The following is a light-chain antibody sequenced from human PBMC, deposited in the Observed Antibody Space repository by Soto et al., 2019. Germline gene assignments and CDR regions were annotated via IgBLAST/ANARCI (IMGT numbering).Light chain of an antibody. CDR3: QQSSNWPWT. J-gene: IGKJ1*01. CDR1: QSVSSY. Sequence: EIVMTQSPATLSLSPGERATLSCRASQSVSSYLAWYQQKPGQAPRLLIYDASNRATGIPARFSGSGSGTDFTLTISSLGPDDVAFYYCQQSSNWPWTFGQGTKVEIK. V-gene: IGKV3-11*01. CDR2: DAS.